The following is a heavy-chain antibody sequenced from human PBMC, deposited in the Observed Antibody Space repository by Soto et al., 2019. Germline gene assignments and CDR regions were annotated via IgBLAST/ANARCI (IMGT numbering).Heavy chain of an antibody. V-gene: IGHV1-18*01. CDR3: ARDICWGGFGESNWLDP. CDR1: GYTFTSYG. Sequence: QVQLVQSGAEVKKPGASVKVSCKASGYTFTSYGISWVRQAPGQGLEWMGWISAYNGNTNYAQKFQGRVTMTTDTSXRXXDRELRSLRSDDTAVYYCARDICWGGFGESNWLDPWGQGTLVTVSA. D-gene: IGHD3-10*01. CDR2: ISAYNGNT. J-gene: IGHJ5*02.